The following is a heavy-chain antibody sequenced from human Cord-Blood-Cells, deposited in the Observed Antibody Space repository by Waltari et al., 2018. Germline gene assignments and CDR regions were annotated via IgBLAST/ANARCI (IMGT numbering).Heavy chain of an antibody. D-gene: IGHD1-7*01. CDR1: GYSISGGYY. J-gene: IGHJ4*02. Sequence: QVQLQASGPGLVKPSETLSLTCAVSGYSISGGYYWGWIRQPPGKGMEWIGSIYHSGSTYYNPSLKRRVTIAVDTSKSQVSRNLSSVTAADTAVYYCALGVIDAANSYYFDYWGQGTLVTVSS. V-gene: IGHV4-38-2*01. CDR3: ALGVIDAANSYYFDY. CDR2: IYHSGST.